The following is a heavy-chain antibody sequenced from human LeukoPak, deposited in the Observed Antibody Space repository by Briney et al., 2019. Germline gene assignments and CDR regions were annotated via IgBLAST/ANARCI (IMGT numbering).Heavy chain of an antibody. CDR2: IIPIFGTA. D-gene: IGHD6-19*01. J-gene: IGHJ4*02. V-gene: IGHV1-69*13. CDR1: GGTFSSHA. Sequence: SVKVSCKASGGTFSSHAISWVRQAPGQRLEWMGGIIPIFGTANYAQKFQGRVTITADESTSTAYMELSSLRSEDTAVYYCARESVAGPFDYWGQGTLVTVSS. CDR3: ARESVAGPFDY.